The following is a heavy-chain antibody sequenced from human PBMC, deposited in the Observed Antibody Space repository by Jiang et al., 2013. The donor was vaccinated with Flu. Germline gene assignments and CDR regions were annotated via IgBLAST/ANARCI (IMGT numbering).Heavy chain of an antibody. Sequence: GSLRLSCEASGFRFSTYWMSWVRQAPGKGLEWVANIKQDGSQKDYVDSVKGRFTISRDNAQNSLYLQMSNLRDDDTAVYYCARVNFLWGSYLERNILTWFDPWGQGTVVTVSS. CDR3: ARVNFLWGSYLERNILTWFDP. J-gene: IGHJ5*02. CDR2: IKQDGSQK. V-gene: IGHV3-7*03. CDR1: GFRFSTYW. D-gene: IGHD3-16*02.